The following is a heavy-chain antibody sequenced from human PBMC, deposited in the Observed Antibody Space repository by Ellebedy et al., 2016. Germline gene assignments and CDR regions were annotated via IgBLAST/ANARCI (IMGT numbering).Heavy chain of an antibody. J-gene: IGHJ3*01. CDR2: ISPTSGSTI. D-gene: IGHD3-16*01. CDR3: TRGGLDNSFDV. Sequence: GGSLRLXXAVSGFTFTSYSMKWVRQTPGKGLEWVSYISPTSGSTIYYADSVKGRFTNSRDNAKNSVYLQMNSLRDEDTAVYYCTRGGLDNSFDVWGQGTMVTVSS. V-gene: IGHV3-48*02. CDR1: GFTFTSYS.